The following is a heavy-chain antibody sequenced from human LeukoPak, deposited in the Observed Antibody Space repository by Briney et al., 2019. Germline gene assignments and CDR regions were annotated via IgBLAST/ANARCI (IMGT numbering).Heavy chain of an antibody. CDR2: IPYDVNTK. J-gene: IGHJ4*02. D-gene: IGHD4/OR15-4a*01. CDR1: GFTFINYP. CDR3: AGEDYGASGSSLGNLDY. V-gene: IGHV3-30-3*01. Sequence: GGSLRLTCSASGFTFINYPIHWVRQAAGKGLAGVAVIPYDVNTKYYADSVKGRFTLSRDNSMYILFLKMDSVRAEDTAVYFCAGEDYGASGSSLGNLDYWGQGTLVTVSS.